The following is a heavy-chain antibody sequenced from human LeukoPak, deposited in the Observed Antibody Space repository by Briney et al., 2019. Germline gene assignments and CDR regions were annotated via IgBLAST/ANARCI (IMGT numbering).Heavy chain of an antibody. J-gene: IGHJ4*02. Sequence: PGGSLRLSCAASEITFSTYNMNWVRQAPGKGLEWLSYIGSSYNIHYADSVKGRFTISRDNAKNALYLQMNSLGAEDTAIYYCVRDRYWAFAYWGQGTMVTVSS. D-gene: IGHD2-21*01. CDR1: EITFSTYN. V-gene: IGHV3-48*01. CDR2: IGSSYNI. CDR3: VRDRYWAFAY.